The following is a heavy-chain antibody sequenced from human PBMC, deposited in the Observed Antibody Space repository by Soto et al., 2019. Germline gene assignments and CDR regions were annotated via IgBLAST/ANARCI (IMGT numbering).Heavy chain of an antibody. V-gene: IGHV3-73*01. Sequence: LRLSCAASGFTFSGSAMHWVRQASGKGLEWVGRIRSKANSYATAYAASVKGRFTISRDDSKNTAYLQMNSLKTEDTAVYYCQVATSRYYYMDVWGKGTTVTVSS. CDR1: GFTFSGSA. D-gene: IGHD5-12*01. CDR2: IRSKANSYAT. CDR3: QVATSRYYYMDV. J-gene: IGHJ6*03.